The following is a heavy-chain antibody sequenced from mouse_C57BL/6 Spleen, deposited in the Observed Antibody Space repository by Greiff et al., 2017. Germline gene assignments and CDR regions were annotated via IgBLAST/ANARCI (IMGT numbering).Heavy chain of an antibody. CDR1: GFTFSDYG. D-gene: IGHD1-1*01. CDR2: ISSGSSTI. J-gene: IGHJ4*01. CDR3: SRKNYGNAMDY. Sequence: DVKLVESGGGLVKPGGSLTLSCAASGFTFSDYGMHWVRQAPEKGLEWVAYISSGSSTIYYADTVKGRFTISRDNAKNTLFLQMTSLRSEDTAMYYCSRKNYGNAMDYWGQGTSVTVSS. V-gene: IGHV5-17*01.